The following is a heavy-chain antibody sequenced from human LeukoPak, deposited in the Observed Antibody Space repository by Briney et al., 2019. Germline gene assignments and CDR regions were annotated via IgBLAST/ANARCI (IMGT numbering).Heavy chain of an antibody. CDR3: TTPPLTVAGSTPTDY. V-gene: IGHV3-15*01. D-gene: IGHD6-19*01. CDR1: GFTFSNAW. CDR2: IKSKTDGGTT. J-gene: IGHJ4*02. Sequence: PGGSLRLSCAASGFTFSNAWMSWLRQAPGKGLEWVGRIKSKTDGGTTDYAAPVKGRFTISRDDSKNTLYLQMNSLKTEDTAVYYCTTPPLTVAGSTPTDYWGQGTLVTVSS.